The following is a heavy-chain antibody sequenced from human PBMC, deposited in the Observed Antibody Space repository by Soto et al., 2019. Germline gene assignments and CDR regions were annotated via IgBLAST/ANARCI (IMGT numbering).Heavy chain of an antibody. Sequence: QVQLVQSGAEVKKPGASVKVSCKTSGYTFTGYYMHWVRQAPGQGLEWMGWINPNSGGTNYAQKFQGRVTMTRDTSISTAYMELSRXXXXXXXXXXCXRDLYNWNDVXFDXWGQGTLX. CDR2: INPNSGGT. CDR3: XRDLYNWNDVXFDX. CDR1: GYTFTGYY. D-gene: IGHD1-20*01. V-gene: IGHV1-2*02. J-gene: IGHJ4*02.